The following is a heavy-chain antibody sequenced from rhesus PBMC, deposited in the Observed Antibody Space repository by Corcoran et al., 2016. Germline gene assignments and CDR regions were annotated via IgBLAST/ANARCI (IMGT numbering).Heavy chain of an antibody. Sequence: EVQLVESGGGWVQPGGSLRFSCAASGFTFSSYGRHWARQAPGKGLQWFSTINTSEGSTWYTYSVKDRFTISKENAKNTLYLEMDSLVAEGTAVYYYARVVPINSLDVWGRGVLVTVSS. CDR1: GFTFSSYG. CDR3: ARVVPINSLDV. CDR2: INTSEGST. J-gene: IGHJ5-2*02. V-gene: IGHV3-22*01.